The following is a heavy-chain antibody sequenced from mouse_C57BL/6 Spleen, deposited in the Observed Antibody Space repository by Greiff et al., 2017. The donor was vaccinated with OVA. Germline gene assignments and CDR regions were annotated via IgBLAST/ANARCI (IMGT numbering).Heavy chain of an antibody. CDR2: INPGSGGT. J-gene: IGHJ3*01. Sequence: QVQLQQSGAELVRPGTSVKLSCKASGYAFTNYLIEWVKQRPGQGLEWIGVINPGSGGTNYNEKFKGKATLTADKSSSTAYMQLSSLTSEDSAVYFCARPFYYGNSWFAYWGQGTLVTVSA. D-gene: IGHD2-1*01. CDR3: ARPFYYGNSWFAY. V-gene: IGHV1-54*01. CDR1: GYAFTNYL.